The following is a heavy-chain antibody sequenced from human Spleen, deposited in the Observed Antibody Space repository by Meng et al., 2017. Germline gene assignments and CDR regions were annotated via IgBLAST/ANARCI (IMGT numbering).Heavy chain of an antibody. D-gene: IGHD6-19*01. J-gene: IGHJ4*02. Sequence: SVHVSCQASGGDFSTYAMSWVRQAPGQGLEWMGGLTPIFGKPNYAQKFQGRVTITADESTSTAYMELSSLRSEDTAGYYCASSVAGTGAVDYWGQGTLVTVSS. CDR2: LTPIFGKP. CDR3: ASSVAGTGAVDY. CDR1: GGDFSTYA. V-gene: IGHV1-69*13.